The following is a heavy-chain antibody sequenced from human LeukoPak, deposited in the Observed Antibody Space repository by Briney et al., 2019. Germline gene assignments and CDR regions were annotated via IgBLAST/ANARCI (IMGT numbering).Heavy chain of an antibody. Sequence: GASVKVSVNASGYTFTSYDINCVRQATGQRLEGRGGMNPNIGNTGYAQKFQCRVTMTRNTAITTAYMELSSPRSEDTAAYYCATGRDTITRLYYGMDVWGQGTTVTVSS. CDR1: GYTFTSYD. V-gene: IGHV1-8*01. D-gene: IGHD5-12*01. CDR2: MNPNIGNT. CDR3: ATGRDTITRLYYGMDV. J-gene: IGHJ6*02.